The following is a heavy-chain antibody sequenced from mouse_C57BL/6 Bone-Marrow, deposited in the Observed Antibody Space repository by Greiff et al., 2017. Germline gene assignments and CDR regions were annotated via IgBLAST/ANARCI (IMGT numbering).Heavy chain of an antibody. J-gene: IGHJ2*01. CDR1: GYTFTSYW. CDR2: IDPNSGGT. Sequence: VQLQQPGAELVKPGASVKLSFKASGYTFTSYWMHWVKQRPGRGLEWIGRIDPNSGGTMYNEKFKSKATLTVDKPTSTAYVQRGRLTNEYAAVYFGARGTTAVVADFDYWGRGTTLTVTA. D-gene: IGHD1-1*01. CDR3: ARGTTAVVADFDY. V-gene: IGHV1-72*01.